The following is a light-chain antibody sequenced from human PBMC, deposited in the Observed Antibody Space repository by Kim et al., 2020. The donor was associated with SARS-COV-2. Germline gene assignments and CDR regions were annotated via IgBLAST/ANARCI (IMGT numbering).Light chain of an antibody. J-gene: IGKJ4*01. CDR2: DPS. CDR3: QQRSECQLT. CDR1: QSVGTE. Sequence: EIVLTQSPATLFLSPGERATLSCRTSQSVGTELGWYQQKPGQAPRLLMYDPSNRATGIPARFSGSGSGTDFTLTISSLEPEDFAISYCQQRSECQLTFGGGTKVDIK. V-gene: IGKV3-11*01.